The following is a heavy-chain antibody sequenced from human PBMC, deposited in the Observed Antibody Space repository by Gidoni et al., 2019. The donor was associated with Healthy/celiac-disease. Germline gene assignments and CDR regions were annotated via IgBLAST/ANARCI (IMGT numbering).Heavy chain of an antibody. CDR1: GGSIRSGGYY. V-gene: IGHV4-31*03. D-gene: IGHD3-3*01. CDR2: IYYSGST. CDR3: ARAIFGVVTPPGSMNYYYYYYMDV. Sequence: VPLPESGPGLVPPSQTLSLTCTVSGGSIRSGGYYWSWLRQHQGKGLEWIGYIYYSGSTYYNPCLKSRVTRSVDTSKNQVSLKLSSVTAADTAVYYWARAIFGVVTPPGSMNYYYYYYMDVWGKGTTVTVSS. J-gene: IGHJ6*03.